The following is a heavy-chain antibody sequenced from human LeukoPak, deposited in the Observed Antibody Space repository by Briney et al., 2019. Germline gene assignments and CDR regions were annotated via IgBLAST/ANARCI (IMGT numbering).Heavy chain of an antibody. D-gene: IGHD3-16*01. Sequence: SETLPLTCTVSGSFITNTYYWAWVRQPPGKGLEWIATVFQLQTVRTFSNPSLESRVTLSLDTYQNQFSLNLTSVTAADTALYFCARVLNVPKLIDSWGQGTLVTVSS. CDR1: GSFITNTYY. V-gene: IGHV4-38-2*02. CDR3: ARVLNVPKLIDS. CDR2: VFQLQTVRT. J-gene: IGHJ4*02.